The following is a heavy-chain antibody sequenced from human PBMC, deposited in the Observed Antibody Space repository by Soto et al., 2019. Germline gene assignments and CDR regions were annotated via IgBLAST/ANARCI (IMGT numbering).Heavy chain of an antibody. D-gene: IGHD3-22*01. CDR1: GGTFSSYA. CDR3: ARGYYYDSSGYYSNAYYFDY. J-gene: IGHJ4*02. Sequence: QVQLVQSGAEVKKPGSSVKVSCKASGGTFSSYAISWVRQAPGQGLEWMGGIIPIFGTATYAQKFQGRVTITADKSTSTAYMELSSLRSEDTAVYYCARGYYYDSSGYYSNAYYFDYWGQGTLVTVSS. CDR2: IIPIFGTA. V-gene: IGHV1-69*06.